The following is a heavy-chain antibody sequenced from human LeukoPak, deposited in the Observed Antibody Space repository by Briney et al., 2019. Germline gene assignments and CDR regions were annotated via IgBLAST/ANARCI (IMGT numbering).Heavy chain of an antibody. CDR3: ARDKLVGATPFDY. CDR2: ISSSSSTI. D-gene: IGHD1-26*01. V-gene: IGHV3-48*04. J-gene: IGHJ4*02. Sequence: GGSLRLSCAASGFTFSNYSMNWVRQAPGKGLEWVSYISSSSSTIYYADSVKGRFTISRDNAKNSLYLQMNSLRAEDTAVYYCARDKLVGATPFDYWGQGTLVTVSS. CDR1: GFTFSNYS.